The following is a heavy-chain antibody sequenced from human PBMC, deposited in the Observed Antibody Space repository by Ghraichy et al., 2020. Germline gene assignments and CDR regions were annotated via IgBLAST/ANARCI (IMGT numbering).Heavy chain of an antibody. J-gene: IGHJ4*02. D-gene: IGHD5-18*01. Sequence: SETLSLTCTVSGGSLSSDYWSWIRQPPGKGLEWIGYINFSGSTNYNPSLKRRVTISGDTSKNQFSLKLSSVTAADTAVYYCARRGYSYALDYWGQGTLVTVSS. V-gene: IGHV4-59*08. CDR1: GGSLSSDY. CDR3: ARRGYSYALDY. CDR2: INFSGST.